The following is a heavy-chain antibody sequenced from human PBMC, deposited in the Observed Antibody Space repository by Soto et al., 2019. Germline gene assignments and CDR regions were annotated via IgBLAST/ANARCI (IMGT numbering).Heavy chain of an antibody. CDR3: ARVGGFGEFNSYYYMDV. V-gene: IGHV3-66*01. CDR2: IYSGGST. D-gene: IGHD3-10*01. Sequence: PSETLSLTCTVSGGSISSYYWSWIRQPPGKGLEWVSVIYSGGSTYYADSVKGRFTISRDNSKNTLYLQMNSLRAEDTAVYYCARVGGFGEFNSYYYMDVWGKGTTVTVSS. CDR1: GGSISSYY. J-gene: IGHJ6*03.